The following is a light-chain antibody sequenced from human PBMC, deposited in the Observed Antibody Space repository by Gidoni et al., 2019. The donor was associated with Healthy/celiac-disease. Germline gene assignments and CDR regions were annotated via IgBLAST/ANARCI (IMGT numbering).Light chain of an antibody. CDR2: DAS. V-gene: IGKV3-11*01. CDR1: QSVSSY. CDR3: QQRSNWLS. Sequence: IALTQSPATLSLSPGDRATLSCRASQSVSSYLAWYQQKPGQAPRPLIYDASNRATGIPARFSSSGSGTDFTLTISSLEPEDFAVYYCQQRSNWLSFGQGTKLEIK. J-gene: IGKJ2*01.